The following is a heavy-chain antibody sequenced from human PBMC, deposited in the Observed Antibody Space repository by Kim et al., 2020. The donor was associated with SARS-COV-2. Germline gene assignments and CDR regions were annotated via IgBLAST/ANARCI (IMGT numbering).Heavy chain of an antibody. J-gene: IGHJ4*02. Sequence: ASVKVSCKASEYTFTGYYFHWVRQAPGQGLEWMGWINSDSGATNYAQNFQGRVTVTRDTSISTTYMELSGLTSDDTAVYYCSREDYWGQGPLVTVSS. CDR1: EYTFTGYY. CDR2: INSDSGAT. V-gene: IGHV1-2*02. CDR3: SREDY.